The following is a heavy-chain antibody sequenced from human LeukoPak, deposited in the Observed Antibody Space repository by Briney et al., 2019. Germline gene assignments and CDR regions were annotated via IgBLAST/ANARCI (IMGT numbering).Heavy chain of an antibody. Sequence: PSETLSLTCTVSRGSISGYSWSWIRQSPGGGLEWIGYIYYGGDTAYNPSLRSRVTLSVDTSKNQFSLQLRSVTTADTAVYYCARGAYNWNFFDYWGQGTLVTVSS. CDR3: ARGAYNWNFFDY. V-gene: IGHV4-59*01. CDR1: RGSISGYS. D-gene: IGHD1-20*01. CDR2: IYYGGDT. J-gene: IGHJ4*02.